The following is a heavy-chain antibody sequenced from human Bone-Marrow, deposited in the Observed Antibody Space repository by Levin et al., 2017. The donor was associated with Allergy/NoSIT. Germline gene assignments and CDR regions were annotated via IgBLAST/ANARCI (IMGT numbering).Heavy chain of an antibody. CDR3: AKDRYTAYDLRGDFDL. D-gene: IGHD5-12*01. CDR1: AFTFSDHA. V-gene: IGHV3-30-3*01. J-gene: IGHJ4*02. CDR2: TSSDGGYK. Sequence: PGGSLRLSCVGSAFTFSDHAIHWVRQAPGKGLEWVAVTSSDGGYKYIADSLKGRFTIFRDNSKNTVTLQMSSLRGDDTAVYYCAKDRYTAYDLRGDFDLWGQGTLVTVSS.